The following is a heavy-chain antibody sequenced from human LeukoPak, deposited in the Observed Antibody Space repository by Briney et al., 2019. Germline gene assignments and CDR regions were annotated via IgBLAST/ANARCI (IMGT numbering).Heavy chain of an antibody. V-gene: IGHV3-74*01. J-gene: IGHJ3*02. Sequence: GGSLRLSCAASGFTFSSYWMHWVRQAPGRGLVWVSRINTDGSSTSYADSVKGRFTISRDNAKNTLYLQMNSLGAEDTAVYYCARGGSYDAFDIWGQGTMVTVSS. D-gene: IGHD1-26*01. CDR3: ARGGSYDAFDI. CDR2: INTDGSST. CDR1: GFTFSSYW.